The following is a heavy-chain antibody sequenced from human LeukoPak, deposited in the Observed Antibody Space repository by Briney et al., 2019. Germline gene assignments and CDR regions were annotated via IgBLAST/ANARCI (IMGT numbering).Heavy chain of an antibody. Sequence: GGSLRLSCAASGFTFSSYSMNWVRQAPGKGPEWVSSISSSSSYIYYADSVKGRFTISRDNAKNSLYLQMNSLRAEDTAVYYCARGSLYSNYGMDVWGQGTTVTVSS. V-gene: IGHV3-21*01. CDR2: ISSSSSYI. CDR3: ARGSLYSNYGMDV. CDR1: GFTFSSYS. J-gene: IGHJ6*02. D-gene: IGHD4-11*01.